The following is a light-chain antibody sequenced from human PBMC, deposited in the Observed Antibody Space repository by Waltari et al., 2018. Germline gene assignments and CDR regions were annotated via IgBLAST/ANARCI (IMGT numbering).Light chain of an antibody. Sequence: ESGLRQSPVTASLSPGERATLSCRASQSVGSSSLAGYQQKPGQAPRLVIYRASRRATGIPDGFRGRGSGTVFSLTSSRLEHDHFAVSYCQQHGTLPATFGQGTKVEI. CDR3: QQHGTLPAT. V-gene: IGKV3-20*01. CDR2: RAS. CDR1: QSVGSSS. J-gene: IGKJ1*01.